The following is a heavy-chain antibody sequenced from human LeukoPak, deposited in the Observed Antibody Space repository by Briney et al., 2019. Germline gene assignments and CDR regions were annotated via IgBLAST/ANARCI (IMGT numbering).Heavy chain of an antibody. CDR1: GFTFSSYG. CDR2: ISYDGSNK. J-gene: IGHJ4*02. Sequence: PGGSLRLSCAASGFTFSSYGMHWVRQAPGKGLEWVAVISYDGSNKYYADSVKGRFTISKDNSKNTLYLQMNSLRAEDTAVYYCARDRPDYDFWSGSFDYWGQGTLVTVSS. D-gene: IGHD3-3*01. V-gene: IGHV3-30*03. CDR3: ARDRPDYDFWSGSFDY.